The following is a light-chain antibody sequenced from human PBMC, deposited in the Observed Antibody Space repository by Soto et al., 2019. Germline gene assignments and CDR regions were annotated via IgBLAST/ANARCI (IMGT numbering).Light chain of an antibody. J-gene: IGLJ2*01. CDR3: CSFAGTYTI. Sequence: QSALTQPRSVSGSPGQSVTISCTGSSIDVGGYSHVSWFQQHPGKAPKLMIYDVTKRPSGVPDRFSGSKSGNTASLTISGLQAEDESDYYCCSFAGTYTIFGGGTKLTVL. CDR2: DVT. CDR1: SIDVGGYSH. V-gene: IGLV2-11*01.